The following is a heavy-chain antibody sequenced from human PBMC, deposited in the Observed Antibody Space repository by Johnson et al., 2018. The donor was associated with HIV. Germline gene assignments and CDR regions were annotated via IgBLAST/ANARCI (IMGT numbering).Heavy chain of an antibody. D-gene: IGHD1-26*01. CDR3: AKDHIVGATLGRDAFDI. J-gene: IGHJ3*02. CDR2: IYSGGST. Sequence: VESGGGLIQPGGSLRLSCAASWFTVSSNYMSWVRQAPGKGLEWVSVIYSGGSTYYADSMKGRFTISRDNSKNTLYLQMNSLRAEDTAVYYCAKDHIVGATLGRDAFDIWGQGTMVTVSS. V-gene: IGHV3-53*01. CDR1: WFTVSSNY.